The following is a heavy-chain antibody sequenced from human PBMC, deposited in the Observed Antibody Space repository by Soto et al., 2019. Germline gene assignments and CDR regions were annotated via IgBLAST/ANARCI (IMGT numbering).Heavy chain of an antibody. D-gene: IGHD3-3*01. CDR2: IRSKAYGGTT. CDR3: TRDRNYDFWSGYGYYYYYGMDV. Sequence: KTGGSLRLSCTASGFTFGDYAMSWFRQAPGKGLEWVGFIRSKAYGGTTEYAASVKGRFTISRDDSKSIAYLQMNSLKTEDTAVYYCTRDRNYDFWSGYGYYYYYGMDVWGQGTTVTVSS. V-gene: IGHV3-49*05. CDR1: GFTFGDYA. J-gene: IGHJ6*02.